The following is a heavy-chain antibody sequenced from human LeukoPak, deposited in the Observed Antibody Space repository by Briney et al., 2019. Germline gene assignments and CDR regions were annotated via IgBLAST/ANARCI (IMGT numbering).Heavy chain of an antibody. D-gene: IGHD3-10*01. CDR2: IHYSETT. CDR3: ARSGGYNFDY. V-gene: IGHV4-39*02. Sequence: SETLSLTCTVSGGSISSSNYYWGWIRQPPGKGLEWIASIHYSETTYYNPSLKSRVTISVDTSKNHFSLKLSSVTAADTAVYYCARSGGYNFDYWGQGTLVTVSS. J-gene: IGHJ4*02. CDR1: GGSISSSNYY.